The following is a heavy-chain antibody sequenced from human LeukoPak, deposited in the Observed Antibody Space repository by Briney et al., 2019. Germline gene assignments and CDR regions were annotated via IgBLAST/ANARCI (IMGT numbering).Heavy chain of an antibody. CDR3: ARGPNYYDILTGYGRYYYYGMDV. D-gene: IGHD3-9*01. CDR1: GGSFSGYY. Sequence: SETLSLTCAVYGGSFSGYYWSWIRQPPGKGLEWIGEINHSGSTNYNPSLKSRVTISVDTSKNQFSLKLSSVTAADTAVYYCARGPNYYDILTGYGRYYYYGMDVWGQGTTVTVSS. CDR2: INHSGST. V-gene: IGHV4-34*01. J-gene: IGHJ6*02.